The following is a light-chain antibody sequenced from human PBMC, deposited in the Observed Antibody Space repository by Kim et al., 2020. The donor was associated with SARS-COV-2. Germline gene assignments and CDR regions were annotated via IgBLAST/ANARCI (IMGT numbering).Light chain of an antibody. Sequence: SYELTQPPSVSVSPGQTASITCSGDKLGDKYACWYQQKPGQSPVLVIYQDSKRPSGIPERFSGSNSGNTATLTISGTPAMDEADYYCQAWDSSTDNYVFG. V-gene: IGLV3-1*01. J-gene: IGLJ1*01. CDR2: QDS. CDR1: KLGDKY. CDR3: QAWDSSTDNYV.